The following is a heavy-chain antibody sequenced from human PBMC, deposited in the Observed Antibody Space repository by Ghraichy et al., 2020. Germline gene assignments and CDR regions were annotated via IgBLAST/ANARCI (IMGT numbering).Heavy chain of an antibody. CDR3: AREGYYYDSSGLELGMFDY. V-gene: IGHV3-48*03. CDR2: IDNNGSTI. CDR1: GIGFTSYE. J-gene: IGHJ4*02. D-gene: IGHD3-22*01. Sequence: GESLNISCAASGIGFTSYEMNWVRQAPGKGLEWVSYIDNNGSTIYYADSVKGRFTISRDNAKDSLYLQMDRLRAKDTAVYYCAREGYYYDSSGLELGMFDYWGQGTLVTVSS.